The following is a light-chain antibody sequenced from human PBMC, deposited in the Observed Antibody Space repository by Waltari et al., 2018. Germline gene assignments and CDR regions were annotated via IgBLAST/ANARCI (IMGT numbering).Light chain of an antibody. CDR2: EVS. Sequence: QSALTQPASVSGSPGQSITISCTGTSSVVGSYNLVSWYQQHPGKAPKLMLYEVSKWPSGVSNRFSGSKSGNTASLTISGLQAEDEADYYCCSYAGSSTLIFGGGTKLTVL. CDR3: CSYAGSSTLI. V-gene: IGLV2-23*02. CDR1: SSVVGSYNL. J-gene: IGLJ2*01.